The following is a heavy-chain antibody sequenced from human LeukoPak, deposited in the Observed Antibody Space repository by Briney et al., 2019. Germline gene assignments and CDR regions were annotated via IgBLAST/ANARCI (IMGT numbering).Heavy chain of an antibody. D-gene: IGHD1-26*01. Sequence: PGGSLRLSCAASGFIFSTYWMSWVRQAPGKGLEWVAVISYDGSNKYYADSVKGRFTISRDNSKNTLYLQMNSLRAEDTAVYYCARDRVGATDYFDYWGQGTLVTVSS. CDR1: GFIFSTYW. CDR2: ISYDGSNK. CDR3: ARDRVGATDYFDY. J-gene: IGHJ4*02. V-gene: IGHV3-30-3*01.